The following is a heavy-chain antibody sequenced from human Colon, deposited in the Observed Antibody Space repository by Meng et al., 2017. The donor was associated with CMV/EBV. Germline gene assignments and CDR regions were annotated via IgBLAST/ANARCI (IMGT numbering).Heavy chain of an antibody. CDR2: TRSKTYGGTT. D-gene: IGHD2-2*01. CDR3: TRGPYHQPRGLDV. J-gene: IGHJ6*02. Sequence: GGSLRLSCTVSGFTFDDSAMSWVRPAPGKGLEWVGLTRSKTYGGTTEYAASVKGRFTISRDDSKSIAYLQMNSLKTETTAVYYCTRGPYHQPRGLDVWGQGTTVTVSS. V-gene: IGHV3-49*04. CDR1: GFTFDDSA.